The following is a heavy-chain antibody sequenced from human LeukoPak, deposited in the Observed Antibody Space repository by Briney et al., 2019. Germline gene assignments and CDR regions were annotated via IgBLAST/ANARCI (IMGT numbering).Heavy chain of an antibody. CDR3: ASEEMATLLFDY. J-gene: IGHJ4*02. CDR1: GFTFSSYA. V-gene: IGHV3-30-3*01. D-gene: IGHD2-8*01. CDR2: ISYDGSNK. Sequence: GGSLRLSCAASGFTFSSYAMHWVRQAPGKGLEWVAVISYDGSNKYYADSVKGRFTISRDNSKNTLYLRVNSLRAEDTAVYYCASEEMATLLFDYWGQGTLVTVSS.